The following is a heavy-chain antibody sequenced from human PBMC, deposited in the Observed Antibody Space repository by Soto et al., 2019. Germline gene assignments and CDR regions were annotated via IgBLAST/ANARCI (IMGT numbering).Heavy chain of an antibody. Sequence: ASVKVSCKASGYTFTGYYMHWVRQAPGQGLEWMGWINPNSGGTNYAQKFQGRVTMTRDTSISTAYMELSRLRSDDTAVYYCARDLRIVGAVTTPFDYWGQGTLVTVSS. D-gene: IGHD1-26*01. V-gene: IGHV1-2*02. CDR3: ARDLRIVGAVTTPFDY. CDR2: INPNSGGT. CDR1: GYTFTGYY. J-gene: IGHJ4*02.